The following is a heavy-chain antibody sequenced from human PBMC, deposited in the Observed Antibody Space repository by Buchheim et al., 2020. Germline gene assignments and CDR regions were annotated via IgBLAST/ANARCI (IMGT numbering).Heavy chain of an antibody. J-gene: IGHJ5*02. CDR2: VYYSGST. Sequence: QVQLQESGPGLVKPSETLSLTCTVSGGSISDYYWSWIRQPPGKGLEWIGFVYYSGSTNYNSSLKSRVTISVEKSKNQFSLRLSSVTAADTAVYYCARDSFRTGPGGGFDPWGQGTL. D-gene: IGHD3/OR15-3a*01. V-gene: IGHV4-59*01. CDR1: GGSISDYY. CDR3: ARDSFRTGPGGGFDP.